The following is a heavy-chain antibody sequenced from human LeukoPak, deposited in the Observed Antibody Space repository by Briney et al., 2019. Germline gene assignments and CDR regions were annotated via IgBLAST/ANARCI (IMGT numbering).Heavy chain of an antibody. D-gene: IGHD3-3*01. CDR2: IIPIFGTA. V-gene: IGHV1-69*01. CDR3: ARDGVTDYQKRGAFDI. CDR1: GGTFSSYA. J-gene: IGHJ3*02. Sequence: SVKVSCKASGGTFSSYAISWVRQAPGQGLEWMGGIIPIFGTANYAQKFQGRVTITADESTSTAYMELSSLRSEDTAVYYCARDGVTDYQKRGAFDIWGQGTMVTVSS.